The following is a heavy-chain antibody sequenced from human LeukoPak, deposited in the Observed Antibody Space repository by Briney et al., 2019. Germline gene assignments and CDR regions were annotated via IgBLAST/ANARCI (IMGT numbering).Heavy chain of an antibody. CDR3: ARVPTGRSVSGHAFDI. Sequence: GGSLRLSCAASGFTFSSYAMHWVRQAPGKGLEWVADISYDGSNKYYADSVKGRFTISRDNSKNTLYLQMNSLRAEDTAVYYCARVPTGRSVSGHAFDIWGQGTMVTVSS. D-gene: IGHD1-14*01. V-gene: IGHV3-30-3*01. CDR2: ISYDGSNK. J-gene: IGHJ3*02. CDR1: GFTFSSYA.